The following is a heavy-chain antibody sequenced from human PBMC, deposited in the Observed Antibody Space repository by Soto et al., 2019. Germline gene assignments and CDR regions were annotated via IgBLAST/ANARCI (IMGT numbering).Heavy chain of an antibody. D-gene: IGHD3-9*01. CDR1: GGSITPYY. V-gene: IGHV4-59*01. CDR2: IYYSGST. J-gene: IGHJ5*02. CDR3: ARGLGYDIFNWFDP. Sequence: SETLSLTCTVSGGSITPYYWNWIQQSPGKGLEWIGYIYYSGSTNYNPSLKSRVTISVDTSKNQFSLKLSSVTAADTAVYYCARGLGYDIFNWFDPWGQGTLVTVSS.